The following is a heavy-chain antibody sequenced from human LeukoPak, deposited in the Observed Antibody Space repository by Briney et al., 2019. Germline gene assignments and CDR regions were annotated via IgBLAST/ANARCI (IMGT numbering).Heavy chain of an antibody. CDR1: GGSVSTSSYY. CDR3: ARNQRDYLFDY. V-gene: IGHV4-39*01. J-gene: IGHJ4*02. CDR2: IYYSGNT. D-gene: IGHD4-17*01. Sequence: SQTLSLTCTVSGGSVSTSSYYWGWIRQPPGRGLEWIGSIYYSGNTYYNPSLKSRVTISVDTSKNQFSLKLSSVTAADTAVYYCARNQRDYLFDYWGQGTLVTVSS.